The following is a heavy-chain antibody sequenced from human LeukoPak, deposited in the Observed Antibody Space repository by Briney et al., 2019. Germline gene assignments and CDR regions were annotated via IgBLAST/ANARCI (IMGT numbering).Heavy chain of an antibody. CDR3: AKDRHDDSSGYYGPFDY. CDR2: ISGSGGST. Sequence: PGGSLRLSCAASGFTFSSYAMSWVRQAPGKGLEWVSAISGSGGSTYYADSVEGRFTISRDNSKNTLYLQMNSLRAEDTAVYYCAKDRHDDSSGYYGPFDYWGQGTLVTVSS. CDR1: GFTFSSYA. D-gene: IGHD3-22*01. V-gene: IGHV3-23*01. J-gene: IGHJ4*02.